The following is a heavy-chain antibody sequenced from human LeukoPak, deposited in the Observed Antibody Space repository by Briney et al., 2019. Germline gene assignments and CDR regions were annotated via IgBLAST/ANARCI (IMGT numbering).Heavy chain of an antibody. J-gene: IGHJ4*02. D-gene: IGHD2-2*01. V-gene: IGHV3-23*01. CDR3: AKPELIVVVPAAPPH. Sequence: GGSLRLSCAASGFTFSSYAMSWVRQAPGKGLEWVSAISGSGGSTYYADSVKGRFTISRDNSKNTLYLQMNSLRAEDTAVYYCAKPELIVVVPAAPPHWDQGTLVTVSS. CDR1: GFTFSSYA. CDR2: ISGSGGST.